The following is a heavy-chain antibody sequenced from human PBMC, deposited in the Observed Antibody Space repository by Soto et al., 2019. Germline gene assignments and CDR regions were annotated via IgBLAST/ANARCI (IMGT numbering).Heavy chain of an antibody. CDR3: ARHNYGSGSTYFDY. CDR2: IYYSGST. D-gene: IGHD3-10*01. Sequence: SETLSLTCTVSGGSISSYYWSWIRQPPGKGLEWIEYIYYSGSTNYNPSLKSRVTISVDTSKNQFSLKLNSMTAADTSVYYCARHNYGSGSTYFDYWGQGTLVTVSS. J-gene: IGHJ4*02. CDR1: GGSISSYY. V-gene: IGHV4-59*08.